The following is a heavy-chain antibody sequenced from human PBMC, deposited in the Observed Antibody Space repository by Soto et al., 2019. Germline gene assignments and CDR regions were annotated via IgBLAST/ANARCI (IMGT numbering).Heavy chain of an antibody. CDR2: ISYDGSNK. CDR1: GFTFSSYA. D-gene: IGHD3-10*01. J-gene: IGHJ4*02. Sequence: QVQLVESGGGVVQPGRSLRLSCAASGFTFSSYAIRWVRQAPGKGLEWVAVISYDGSNKYYADSVKGRFTISRDNSKNTLYLQMNSLRAEDTAVYYCARDWYYYGSGSYGGGDYWGQGTLVTVSS. CDR3: ARDWYYYGSGSYGGGDY. V-gene: IGHV3-30-3*01.